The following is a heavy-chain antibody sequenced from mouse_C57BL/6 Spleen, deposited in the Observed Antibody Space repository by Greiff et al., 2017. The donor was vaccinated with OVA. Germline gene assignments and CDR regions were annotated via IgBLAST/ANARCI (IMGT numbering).Heavy chain of an antibody. J-gene: IGHJ2*01. D-gene: IGHD6-2*01. CDR1: GFTFSYYY. CDR2: ISNGGGST. CDR3: ARQNGLYYFDY. V-gene: IGHV5-12*01. Sequence: EVMLVESGGGLVQPGGSLKLSCAASGFTFSYYYMYWVRQTPEKRLEWVAYISNGGGSTYYPDTVKGRFTISRDNAKNTLYLQMIRLKSEDTAMYYCARQNGLYYFDYWGQGTTLTVSS.